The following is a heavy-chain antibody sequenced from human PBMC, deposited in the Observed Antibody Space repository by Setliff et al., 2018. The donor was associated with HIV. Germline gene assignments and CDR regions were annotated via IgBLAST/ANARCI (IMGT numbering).Heavy chain of an antibody. V-gene: IGHV4-39*07. D-gene: IGHD6-13*01. J-gene: IGHJ4*02. CDR2: ISYSGST. CDR3: ARGVAAAGL. Sequence: SETLSLTCTVSGDSISRSTYYWGWIRQPPGKGLEWIGSISYSGSTYYNPSLGSRVTISVDTSKNQFSLKLSSVTAADTAVYYCARGVAAAGLWGQGTLVTVSS. CDR1: GDSISRSTYY.